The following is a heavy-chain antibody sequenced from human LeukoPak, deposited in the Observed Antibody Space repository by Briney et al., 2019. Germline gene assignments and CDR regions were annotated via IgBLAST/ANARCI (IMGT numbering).Heavy chain of an antibody. J-gene: IGHJ4*02. D-gene: IGHD4-23*01. Sequence: QPGGSLRLSCAASGFTVSSNYMSWVRQAPGKGLEWVSDIYSGGSTYYADSVKGRFTISRDNSKNTLYLQMNSLRAEDTAVYYCARARPYYGGNRDPYYYFDYWGQGTLVTVSS. CDR1: GFTVSSNY. V-gene: IGHV3-66*01. CDR3: ARARPYYGGNRDPYYYFDY. CDR2: IYSGGST.